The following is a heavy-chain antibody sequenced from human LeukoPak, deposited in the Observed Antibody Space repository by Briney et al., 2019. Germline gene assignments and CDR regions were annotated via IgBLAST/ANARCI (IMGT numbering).Heavy chain of an antibody. CDR2: ISDNGGTA. J-gene: IGHJ4*02. CDR3: AKRRPVTGTKYFDY. Sequence: PGGSLRLSCAASQFIFSTYAMSWVRQAPGKGLEWVSGISDNGGTAYYAVSVKGRFTISRDNSKNTLYLQMNSLRVEDTAVYYCAKRRPVTGTKYFDYWGQGTLVTVSS. D-gene: IGHD6-19*01. V-gene: IGHV3-23*01. CDR1: QFIFSTYA.